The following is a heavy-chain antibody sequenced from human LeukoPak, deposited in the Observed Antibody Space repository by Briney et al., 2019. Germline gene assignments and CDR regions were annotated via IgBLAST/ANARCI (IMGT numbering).Heavy chain of an antibody. D-gene: IGHD2-2*01. Sequence: ASVKVSCKVSGYTLTELSMHWVRQAPGKGLEWIGGFDPEDGETIYAQKFQGRVTMTEDTSTDTAYMELSSLRSEDTAVYYCATGIVVVPAAMPHAFDIWGQGTMVTVSS. CDR3: ATGIVVVPAAMPHAFDI. CDR2: FDPEDGET. V-gene: IGHV1-24*01. J-gene: IGHJ3*02. CDR1: GYTLTELS.